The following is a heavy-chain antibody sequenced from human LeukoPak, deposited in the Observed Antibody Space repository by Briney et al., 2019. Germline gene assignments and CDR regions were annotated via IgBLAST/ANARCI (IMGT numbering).Heavy chain of an antibody. CDR1: GFTFDDYA. J-gene: IGHJ4*02. Sequence: GRSLRLSCAASGFTFDDYAMHWVRQAPGKGLEWVSGISWNSGSIGYADSVKGRFTISRDNPKNTLYLQMNGLRAEDTAVYYCAKDPGYAIYYFDYWGQGTLVTVSS. CDR3: AKDPGYAIYYFDY. V-gene: IGHV3-9*01. D-gene: IGHD3-9*01. CDR2: ISWNSGSI.